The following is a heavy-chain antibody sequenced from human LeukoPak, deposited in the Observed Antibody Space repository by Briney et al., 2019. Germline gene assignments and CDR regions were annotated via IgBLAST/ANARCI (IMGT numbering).Heavy chain of an antibody. CDR2: ISGSGDST. V-gene: IGHV3-23*01. D-gene: IGHD6-19*01. CDR3: AKDRYSSPRYFGY. J-gene: IGHJ4*02. CDR1: GFTFSSYA. Sequence: PGGSLRLSCAASGFTFSSYAMSWVRQAPGKGLVWVSVISGSGDSTYYADSVKGRFTISRDNSKNTLYLQMNSLRAEDTALYHCAKDRYSSPRYFGYWGQGTLVTVSS.